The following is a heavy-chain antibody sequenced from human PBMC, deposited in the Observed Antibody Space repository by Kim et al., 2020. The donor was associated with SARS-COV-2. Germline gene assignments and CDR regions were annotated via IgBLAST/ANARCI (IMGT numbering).Heavy chain of an antibody. Sequence: GGSLRLSCAASGFTFSSYAMHWVRQAPGKGLEWVAVISYDGSNKYYADSVKGRFTISRDNSKNTLYLQMNSLRAEDTAVYYCARVGDGGGDWLLIEGYYYYGMDVWGQGTTVTVSS. D-gene: IGHD2-21*02. J-gene: IGHJ6*02. CDR3: ARVGDGGGDWLLIEGYYYYGMDV. CDR1: GFTFSSYA. CDR2: ISYDGSNK. V-gene: IGHV3-30-3*01.